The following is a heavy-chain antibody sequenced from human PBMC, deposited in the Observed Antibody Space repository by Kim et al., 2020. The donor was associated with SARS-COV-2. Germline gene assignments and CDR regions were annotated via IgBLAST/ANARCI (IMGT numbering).Heavy chain of an antibody. D-gene: IGHD6-13*01. CDR3: ASHGESSYSSSWGVYYYGMDV. Sequence: GESLKISCKGSGYSFTSYWIGWVRQMPGKGLEWMGIIYPGDSDTRYSPSFQGQVTISADKSISTAYLQWSSLKASDTAMYYCASHGESSYSSSWGVYYYGMDVWGQGTTVTVSS. CDR1: GYSFTSYW. J-gene: IGHJ6*02. CDR2: IYPGDSDT. V-gene: IGHV5-51*01.